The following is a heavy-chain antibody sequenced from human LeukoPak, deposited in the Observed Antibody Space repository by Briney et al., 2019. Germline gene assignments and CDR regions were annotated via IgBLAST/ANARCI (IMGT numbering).Heavy chain of an antibody. CDR2: ISDDSNYI. CDR1: GFTFSSYS. Sequence: GGSLRLSCAASGFTFSSYSMNWVRQAPGRGLEWVSSISDDSNYIYYADSVKGRFTISRDNAKNPLSLQMNSLRAQDRAVYYGGNHLACGSTTCPPFHARGQATLVPPSS. D-gene: IGHD2-2*01. CDR3: GNHLACGSTTCPPFHA. J-gene: IGHJ4*02. V-gene: IGHV3-21*01.